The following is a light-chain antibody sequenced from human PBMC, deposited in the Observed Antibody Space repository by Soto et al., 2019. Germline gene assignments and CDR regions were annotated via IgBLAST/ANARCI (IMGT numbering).Light chain of an antibody. CDR1: QGISSA. V-gene: IGKV1-13*02. J-gene: IGKJ4*01. CDR2: DAS. Sequence: AIQLTQSPSSLPASVGDRVIISCRASQGISSALAWYQQKPGRAPRLLIYDASSLQSGVPSRFSGSGSGTDFTLTISSLQPEDFATYYCPQFHSYALTFGGGTKVEIK. CDR3: PQFHSYALT.